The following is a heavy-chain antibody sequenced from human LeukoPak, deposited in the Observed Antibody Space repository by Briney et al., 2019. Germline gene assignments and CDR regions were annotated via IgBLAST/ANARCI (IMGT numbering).Heavy chain of an antibody. J-gene: IGHJ4*02. D-gene: IGHD1-7*01. CDR3: ATGYLELRGSLDY. CDR2: MNPNSGNT. CDR1: GYTFTSYD. Sequence: ASVKVSCKASGYTFTSYDINWVRQATGQGLEWMGWMNPNSGNTGYAQKFQGRVTMTRNTSISTAYMELSSLRSEDTAVYYCATGYLELRGSLDYWGQGTLVTVSS. V-gene: IGHV1-8*01.